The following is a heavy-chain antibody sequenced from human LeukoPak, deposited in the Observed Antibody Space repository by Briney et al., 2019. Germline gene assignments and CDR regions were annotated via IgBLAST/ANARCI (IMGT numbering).Heavy chain of an antibody. J-gene: IGHJ5*02. CDR3: TTDWGGDP. V-gene: IGHV3-15*01. CDR1: GFTFSNAW. D-gene: IGHD7-27*01. Sequence: GGSLRLSCAASGFTFSNAWMRWVRQAPGKGLEWVGLIKSKTDGGTTYYAAPVKGRFTMSRDDSKNTMYLQMNSLNTEDTGVYYCTTDWGGDPWGQGTLVTVSS. CDR2: IKSKTDGGTT.